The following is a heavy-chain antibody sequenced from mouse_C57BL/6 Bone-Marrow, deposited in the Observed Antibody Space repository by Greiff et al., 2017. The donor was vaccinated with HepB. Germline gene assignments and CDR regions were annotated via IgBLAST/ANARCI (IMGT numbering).Heavy chain of an antibody. Sequence: VQLQQSGAELVRPGTSVKLSCKASGYTFTSYWMHWVKQRPGQGLEWIGVIDPSDSYTNYNQKFKGKATLTVDTSSSTAYMQLSSLTSEDSAVYYCARGWGYYGSSFDYWGQGTTLTVSS. V-gene: IGHV1-59*01. D-gene: IGHD1-1*01. CDR2: IDPSDSYT. CDR1: GYTFTSYW. CDR3: ARGWGYYGSSFDY. J-gene: IGHJ2*01.